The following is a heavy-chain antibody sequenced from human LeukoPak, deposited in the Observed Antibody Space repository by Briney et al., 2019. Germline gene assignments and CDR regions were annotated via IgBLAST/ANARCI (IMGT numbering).Heavy chain of an antibody. CDR1: GFPFSNAW. V-gene: IGHV3-15*01. J-gene: IGHJ4*02. CDR2: IKSKTDGGTT. CDR3: TADRLSVNLDSDY. Sequence: GGSLRLSCAASGFPFSNAWMSWVRQAPGKGLEWVGRIKSKTDGGTTDYAAPVKGRFTISRDDSKNTLYLQMNSLKTEDTAVYYCTADRLSVNLDSDYWGQGTLVTVSS. D-gene: IGHD1-14*01.